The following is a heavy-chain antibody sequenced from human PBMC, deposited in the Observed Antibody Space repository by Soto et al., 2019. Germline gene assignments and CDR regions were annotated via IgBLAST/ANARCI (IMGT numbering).Heavy chain of an antibody. CDR3: ARASLELWFGPRYYYYGMDV. J-gene: IGHJ6*02. Sequence: TSETLSLTCTVSGGSISSYYWSWIRQPPGKGLEWIGYIYYSGSTNYNPSLKSRVTISVDTSKNQFSLKLSSVTAADTAVYYCARASLELWFGPRYYYYGMDVWGQGTTVTVSS. CDR1: GGSISSYY. D-gene: IGHD3-10*01. CDR2: IYYSGST. V-gene: IGHV4-59*01.